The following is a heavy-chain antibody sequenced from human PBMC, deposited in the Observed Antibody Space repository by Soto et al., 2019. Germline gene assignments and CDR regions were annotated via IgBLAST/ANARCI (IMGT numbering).Heavy chain of an antibody. D-gene: IGHD6-6*01. CDR1: GGSISSYY. V-gene: IGHV4-59*01. CDR3: ARVLGAVARPADWFHX. Sequence: SETLSLTCTVSGGSISSYYWSWIRQPPGKGLEWILYIYYSGSTNYNPSLKSRVTISVDTSKNQFSLKLSSVTAADTAVYYCARVLGAVARPADWFHXWGQGTLVTVSX. CDR2: IYYSGST. J-gene: IGHJ5*02.